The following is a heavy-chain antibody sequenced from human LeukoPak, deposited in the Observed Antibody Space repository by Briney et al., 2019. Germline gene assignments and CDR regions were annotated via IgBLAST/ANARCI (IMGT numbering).Heavy chain of an antibody. CDR2: IIPGGGSA. J-gene: IGHJ4*02. Sequence: GGSLRLPCAASGFTFSSHSMSWVRQAPGKGLEWVSSIIPGGGSAYYTDSVKGRFTISRDNSKNMLYLQMNSLRAEDTAVYYCAKLTSHWGQGSLVTVSS. CDR3: AKLTSH. V-gene: IGHV3-23*01. CDR1: GFTFSSHS.